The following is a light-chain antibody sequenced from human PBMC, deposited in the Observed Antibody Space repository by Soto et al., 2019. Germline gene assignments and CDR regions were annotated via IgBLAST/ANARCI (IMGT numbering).Light chain of an antibody. Sequence: DIQMTQSPSSLSASVGETVTMTCRASQGIAGWLSWYQQKPGKAPKLLIFATSNLQGGVPSRFSGSGSGTDFTRTISSLQPEDFATYYCQHNGVFGPGTQVDI. CDR2: ATS. CDR3: QHNGV. CDR1: QGIAGW. J-gene: IGKJ3*01. V-gene: IGKV1-12*01.